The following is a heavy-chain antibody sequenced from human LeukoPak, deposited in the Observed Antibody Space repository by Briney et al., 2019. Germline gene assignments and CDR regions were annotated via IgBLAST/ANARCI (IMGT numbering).Heavy chain of an antibody. V-gene: IGHV3-23*01. CDR2: ISGSGGST. CDR1: GFTFSSYA. Sequence: GGFLRLSCAASGFTFSSYAMSWVRQAPGKGLEWVSAISGSGGSTYYADSVRGRFTISRDNSKNTLYLQMNSLRAEDTAVYYCATKTSVDAFFDYWGQGTLVTVSS. D-gene: IGHD6-19*01. CDR3: ATKTSVDAFFDY. J-gene: IGHJ4*02.